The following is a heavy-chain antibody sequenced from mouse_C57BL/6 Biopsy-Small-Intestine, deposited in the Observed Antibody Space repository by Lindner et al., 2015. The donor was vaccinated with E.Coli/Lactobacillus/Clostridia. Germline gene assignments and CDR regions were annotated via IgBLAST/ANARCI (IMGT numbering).Heavy chain of an antibody. CDR1: GYSFTDYN. CDR3: ARNDNYFDH. V-gene: IGHV1-39*01. Sequence: QLQESGPELVKPGASVTISCKASGYSFTDYNMNWVKQSNGKSLEWIGVINPNYGTTGYNQKFKGKATLTVDQSSSTAHMQLNSLTSEDSAVYYCARNDNYFDHWGQGTALTVSS. J-gene: IGHJ2*01. CDR2: INPNYGTT.